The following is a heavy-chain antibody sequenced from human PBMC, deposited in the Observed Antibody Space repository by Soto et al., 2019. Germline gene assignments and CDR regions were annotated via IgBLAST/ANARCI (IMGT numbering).Heavy chain of an antibody. Sequence: PGGSLRLSCAASGISFSNAWMNWVRQAPGKGLEYIGRIRSKTDGGTTEYAAPVEGRFTVSRDDSKKTLYLQMSGLKAEDTAVYYCTTTRPGTNVFDNWGQGTLVTVSS. CDR2: IRSKTDGGTT. J-gene: IGHJ3*02. V-gene: IGHV3-15*01. CDR3: TTTRPGTNVFDN. CDR1: GISFSNAW. D-gene: IGHD1-1*01.